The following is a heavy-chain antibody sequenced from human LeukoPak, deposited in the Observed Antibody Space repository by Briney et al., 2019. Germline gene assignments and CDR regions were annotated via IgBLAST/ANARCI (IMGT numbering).Heavy chain of an antibody. Sequence: PSETLSLTCTVSGVSISSSNSYWGWIRQPPGKGLVLIGSIYYSGNTYYNASLKSQVPISIDTSKNQFSLRLTSVTAADTAVYYCARQTGSGLFILPGGQGTLVTVSS. D-gene: IGHD3/OR15-3a*01. CDR2: IYYSGNT. CDR1: GVSISSSNSY. V-gene: IGHV4-39*01. CDR3: ARQTGSGLFILP. J-gene: IGHJ4*02.